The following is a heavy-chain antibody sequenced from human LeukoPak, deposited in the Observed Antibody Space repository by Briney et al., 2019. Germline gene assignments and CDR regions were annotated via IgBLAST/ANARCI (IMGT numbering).Heavy chain of an antibody. CDR1: GYTFTSYD. V-gene: IGHV1-8*01. CDR2: MNPNSGNT. Sequence: ASVKVSCKASGYTFTSYDINWVRQATGQGLEWMGWMNPNSGNTGYAQKLQGRVTMTRNTSISTAYMELSSLRSEDTAVYYCTCRGAATTAMVTRYYGMDVWGQGTTVTVSS. D-gene: IGHD5-18*01. J-gene: IGHJ6*02. CDR3: TCRGAATTAMVTRYYGMDV.